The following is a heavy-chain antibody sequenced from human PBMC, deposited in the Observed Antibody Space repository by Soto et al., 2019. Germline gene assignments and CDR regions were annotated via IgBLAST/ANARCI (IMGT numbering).Heavy chain of an antibody. Sequence: RRLSCAASGFTFSSYTLHWVRQAPGKGLEWVAVISFGGTNKYYADSVKGRFTISRDNSKDTLYLEMNSLRAEDTAVYYCAKPGYGHDGDYFYGMDVWGQGTTVTVSS. J-gene: IGHJ6*02. CDR2: ISFGGTNK. CDR3: AKPGYGHDGDYFYGMDV. D-gene: IGHD6-13*01. V-gene: IGHV3-30-3*02. CDR1: GFTFSSYT.